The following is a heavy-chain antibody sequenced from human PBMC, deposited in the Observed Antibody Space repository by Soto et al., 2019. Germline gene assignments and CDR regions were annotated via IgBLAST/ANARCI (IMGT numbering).Heavy chain of an antibody. D-gene: IGHD3-3*01. CDR2: SNEGSGNS. J-gene: IGHJ4*02. Sequence: QVQLVQSGAEVKRPGASVRVSCKASGYNFKNYAIHWVRQAPGQRLEWMGWSNEGSGNSRYSQTFQGRVSITRDTSANTVYMDLSRLKSEDAATYSCVRDDRAISGVVTLDYWGPGTLVTVSA. CDR3: VRDDRAISGVVTLDY. CDR1: GYNFKNYA. V-gene: IGHV1-3*01.